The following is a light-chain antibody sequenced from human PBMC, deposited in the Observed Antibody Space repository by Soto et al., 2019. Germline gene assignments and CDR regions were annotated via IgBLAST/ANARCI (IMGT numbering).Light chain of an antibody. CDR3: QQYGSSPLT. J-gene: IGKJ5*01. V-gene: IGKV3-20*01. Sequence: EIVLTQSPGTLSLSPGERATLSCRASQSVSSSYLAWYQQKPGQAPRFLIYAASSRATGIPDRFSGSGSGTDFTLTISRLEPEDFAVYYCQQYGSSPLTFGQGTRLEIE. CDR2: AAS. CDR1: QSVSSSY.